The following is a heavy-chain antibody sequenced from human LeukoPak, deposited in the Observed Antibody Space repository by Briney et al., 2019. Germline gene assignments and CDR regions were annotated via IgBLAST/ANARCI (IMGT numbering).Heavy chain of an antibody. CDR2: IIPIFGTA. CDR1: GGTFSSYA. CDR3: ARVIYDSSGYYYGYYYYMDV. J-gene: IGHJ6*03. D-gene: IGHD3-22*01. V-gene: IGHV1-69*13. Sequence: SVKVSCKASGGTFSSYAISWVRQAPGQGLEWMGVIIPIFGTANYAQKFQGRVTITADESTSTAYMELSSLRSEDTAVYYCARVIYDSSGYYYGYYYYMDVWGKGTTVTVSS.